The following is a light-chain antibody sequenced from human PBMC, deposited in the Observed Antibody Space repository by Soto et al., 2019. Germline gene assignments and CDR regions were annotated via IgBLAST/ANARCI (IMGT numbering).Light chain of an antibody. CDR1: SSDVGSYNL. J-gene: IGLJ2*01. CDR3: CSYAGRATHV. Sequence: QSALTQPASVSGSPGQSITISCTGPSSDVGSYNLVSWYQQYPGKAPKLIIFEVFKRPSGVSHRFSGSKSGNTASLTISGLQAEDEANYYCCSYAGRATHVFGGGTKLTVL. V-gene: IGLV2-23*02. CDR2: EVF.